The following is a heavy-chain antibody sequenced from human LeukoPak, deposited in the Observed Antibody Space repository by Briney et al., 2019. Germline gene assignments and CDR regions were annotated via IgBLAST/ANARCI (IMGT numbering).Heavy chain of an antibody. V-gene: IGHV6-1*01. CDR2: TYYRYKWYN. J-gene: IGHJ5*02. Sequence: SQTLSLTCAISGXSVSSNSTAWNWIRQSPSRGLEWLGMTYYRYKWYNDYAVSVKSRITIDPDTSKNQFSLQLNSVTPEDTAVYYCARGEGYNYGYWWLDPWGQGTLVTVSS. D-gene: IGHD5-18*01. CDR3: ARGEGYNYGYWWLDP. CDR1: GXSVSSNSTA.